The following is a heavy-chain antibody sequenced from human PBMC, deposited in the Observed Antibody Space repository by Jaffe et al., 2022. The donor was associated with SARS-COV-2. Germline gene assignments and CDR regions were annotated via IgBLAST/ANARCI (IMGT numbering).Heavy chain of an antibody. J-gene: IGHJ4*02. CDR1: GFTFSSYW. V-gene: IGHV3-7*01. CDR3: AREWLRNTADS. CDR2: TNGDGGEK. Sequence: EVQLVESGGGLVQPGGSLRLSCAVSGFTFSSYWMSWVRQAPGKGLEWVANTNGDGGEKYYVDSVKGRFTISRDNAKNSVYLQMDSLRAEDTAVYYCAREWLRNTADSWGQGTLVTVSS. D-gene: IGHD5-12*01.